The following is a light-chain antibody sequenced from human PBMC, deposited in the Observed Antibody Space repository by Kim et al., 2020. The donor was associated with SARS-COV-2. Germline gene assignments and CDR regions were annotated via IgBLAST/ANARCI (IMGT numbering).Light chain of an antibody. CDR2: DNN. CDR3: GTWDSSLNGLV. Sequence: GKKVTISCSGSISNIGQNYVSWYQQFPGTAPKLLIYDNNKRHSGIPDRFSGSKSGTSATLGITGLQTGDEADYYCGTWDSSLNGLVFGGGTQLTVL. CDR1: ISNIGQNY. V-gene: IGLV1-51*01. J-gene: IGLJ2*01.